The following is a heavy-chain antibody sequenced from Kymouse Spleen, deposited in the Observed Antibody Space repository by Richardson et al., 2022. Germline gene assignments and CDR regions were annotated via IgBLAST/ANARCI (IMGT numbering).Heavy chain of an antibody. CDR3: AKDRYYYGSGSYYFDY. CDR1: GFTFSSYG. J-gene: IGHJ4*02. V-gene: IGHV3-30*18. D-gene: IGHD3-10*01. CDR2: ISYDGSNK. Sequence: QVQLVESGGGVVQPGRSLRLSCAASGFTFSSYGMHWVRQAPGKGLEWVAVISYDGSNKYYADSVKGRFTISRDNSKNTLYLQMNSLRAEDTAVYYCAKDRYYYGSGSYYFDYWGQGTLVTVSS.